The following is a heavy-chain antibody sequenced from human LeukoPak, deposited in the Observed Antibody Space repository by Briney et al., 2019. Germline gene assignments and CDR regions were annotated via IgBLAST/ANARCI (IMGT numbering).Heavy chain of an antibody. Sequence: ASVKVSCKVSGYTLTELSMHRVRQAPGKGLEWMGGFDPEDGETIYAQKFQGRVTMTEDASTDTAYMELSSLRSEDTAVYYCATYSSSSPDNYWDQGTLVTVSS. D-gene: IGHD6-13*01. J-gene: IGHJ4*02. CDR3: ATYSSSSPDNY. CDR2: FDPEDGET. CDR1: GYTLTELS. V-gene: IGHV1-24*01.